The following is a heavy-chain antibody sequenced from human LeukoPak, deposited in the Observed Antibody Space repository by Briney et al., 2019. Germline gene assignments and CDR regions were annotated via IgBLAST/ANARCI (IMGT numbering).Heavy chain of an antibody. CDR1: GYTFTSNE. CDR3: ARNYNGLNY. CDR2: VNPNSGNT. Sequence: ASVKVSCKASGYTFTSNEIYWVRQATGQGLEWMGWVNPNSGNTGYAQKFQGRVTITRNTSISTVYMEMSSLRSEDTAIYYCARNYNGLNYWGQGTLVTVSS. D-gene: IGHD3-10*01. J-gene: IGHJ4*02. V-gene: IGHV1-8*03.